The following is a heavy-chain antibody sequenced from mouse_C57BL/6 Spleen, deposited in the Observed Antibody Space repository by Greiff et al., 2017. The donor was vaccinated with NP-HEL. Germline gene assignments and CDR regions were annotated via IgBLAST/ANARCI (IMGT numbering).Heavy chain of an antibody. V-gene: IGHV1-50*01. J-gene: IGHJ3*01. CDR3: ASGDEGSWLAY. CDR2: IDPSDSYT. CDR1: GYTFTSYW. Sequence: VQLQQSGAELVKPGASVKLSCKASGYTFTSYWMQWVKQRPGQGLEWIGKIDPSDSYTNYNQKFKGKATLTVDKSSSTAYMQLSSLTSEDSAVYYGASGDEGSWLAYWGQGTLVTVSA.